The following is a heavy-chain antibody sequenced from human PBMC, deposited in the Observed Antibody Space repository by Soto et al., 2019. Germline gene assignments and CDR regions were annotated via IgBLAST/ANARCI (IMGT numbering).Heavy chain of an antibody. D-gene: IGHD5-18*01. Sequence: ASVKVSCKASGYTFTNYGVSWVRQAPGQALEWMGWITVYNGNTHYAQNLQGRVNMTTDTSTSTAHMELWSLGSDDTAVYYCARSYSYGSYWYFDYWGQGALVTVSS. V-gene: IGHV1-18*04. J-gene: IGHJ4*02. CDR3: ARSYSYGSYWYFDY. CDR1: GYTFTNYG. CDR2: ITVYNGNT.